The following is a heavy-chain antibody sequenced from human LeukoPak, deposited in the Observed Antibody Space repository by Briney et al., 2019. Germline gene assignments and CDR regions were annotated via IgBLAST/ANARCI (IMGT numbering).Heavy chain of an antibody. J-gene: IGHJ6*02. CDR2: ISAYNGNT. V-gene: IGHV1-18*01. D-gene: IGHD3-3*01. Sequence: ASVKVSCKASGYTFTSYGISWVRQAPGQGLEWMGWISAYNGNTNYAQKLQGRVTMTTDTSTSTAYMELRSLRSDDTAVYYCARVTIFGVVIIAGDYGMDVWGQGTMVTVSS. CDR3: ARVTIFGVVIIAGDYGMDV. CDR1: GYTFTSYG.